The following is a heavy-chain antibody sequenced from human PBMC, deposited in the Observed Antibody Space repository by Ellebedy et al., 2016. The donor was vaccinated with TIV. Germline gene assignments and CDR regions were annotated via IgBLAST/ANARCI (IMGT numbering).Heavy chain of an antibody. D-gene: IGHD3-10*01. Sequence: GGSLRLXXAASGFTFSSYAMSWVRQAPGKGLEWVSSISSSSSYIYYADSVKGRFTISRDNAKNSLYLQMNSLRAEDTAVYYCSGSYPPQDYYYYYGMDVWGQGTTVTVSS. CDR2: ISSSSSYI. CDR1: GFTFSSYA. J-gene: IGHJ6*02. CDR3: SGSYPPQDYYYYYGMDV. V-gene: IGHV3-21*01.